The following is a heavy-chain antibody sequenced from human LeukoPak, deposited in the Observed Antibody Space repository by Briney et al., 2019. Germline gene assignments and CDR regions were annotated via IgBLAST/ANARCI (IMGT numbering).Heavy chain of an antibody. CDR3: ARGSHDYDSSGYPSPKGFDP. D-gene: IGHD3-22*01. V-gene: IGHV1-69*04. Sequence: SVKVSCKASGGTFSSYAISWVRQAPGQGLEWMGRIIPILGIANYAQKFQGRVTITADKSTSTAYMELSSLRSEDTAVYYCARGSHDYDSSGYPSPKGFDPWGQGTLVTVSS. CDR2: IIPILGIA. CDR1: GGTFSSYA. J-gene: IGHJ5*02.